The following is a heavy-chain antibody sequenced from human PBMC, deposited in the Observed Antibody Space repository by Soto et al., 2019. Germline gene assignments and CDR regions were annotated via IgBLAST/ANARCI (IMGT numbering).Heavy chain of an antibody. V-gene: IGHV4-59*12. CDR2: IYYSGST. CDR3: AGLREVAARTFDY. Sequence: PSETLSLTCTVSGGSINDFYWSWIRQPPGKGLEWIGYIYYSGSTDYNPSLKSRVTISVDPSKTQFSLNLRSVTTADTAVYYCAGLREVAARTFDYWGQGTLVTVSS. CDR1: GGSINDFY. D-gene: IGHD6-6*01. J-gene: IGHJ4*02.